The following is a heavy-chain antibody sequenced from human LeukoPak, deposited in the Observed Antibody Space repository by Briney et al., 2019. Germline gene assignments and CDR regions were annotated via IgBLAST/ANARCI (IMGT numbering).Heavy chain of an antibody. CDR1: GYTFTSYY. CDR3: ARDGLGGTAAADFDY. CDR2: TNPSGGST. D-gene: IGHD6-13*01. Sequence: ASVKVSCKASGYTFTSYYMHWVRQAPGQGLEWMGITNPSGGSTSYAQKFQGRVTMTRDTSTSTVYMELSSLRSEDTAVYYCARDGLGGTAAADFDYWGQGTLVTVSS. J-gene: IGHJ4*02. V-gene: IGHV1-46*01.